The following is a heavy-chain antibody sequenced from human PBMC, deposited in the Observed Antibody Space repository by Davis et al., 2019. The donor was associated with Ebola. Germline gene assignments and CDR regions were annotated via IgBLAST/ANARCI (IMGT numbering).Heavy chain of an antibody. V-gene: IGHV4-34*01. CDR3: ARDDNTVTTSYFDY. D-gene: IGHD4-17*01. CDR1: GGSFSGYY. CDR2: INHSGST. J-gene: IGHJ4*02. Sequence: SETLSLTCAVYGGSFSGYYWSWIRQPPGKGLEWIGEINHSGSTNYNPSLKSRVTISVDTSKNQFSLKLSSVTAADTAVYYCARDDNTVTTSYFDYWGQGTLVTVSS.